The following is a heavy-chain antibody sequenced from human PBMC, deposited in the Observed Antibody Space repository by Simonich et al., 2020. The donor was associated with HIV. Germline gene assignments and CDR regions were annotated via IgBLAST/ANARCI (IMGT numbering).Heavy chain of an antibody. J-gene: IGHJ2*01. CDR3: ARSGYSSSWSHWYFDL. CDR2: IYPSGST. Sequence: QVQLQESGPGLVKPSETLSLTCAVSGYSISSGYYWGWIRQPPGKGLEWIGSIYPSGSTYYTPSLKSRIPISVDTSKNQFSLKMGSVTAADTAVYYCARSGYSSSWSHWYFDLWGRGTLVTVSS. D-gene: IGHD6-13*01. CDR1: GYSISSGYY. V-gene: IGHV4-38-2*01.